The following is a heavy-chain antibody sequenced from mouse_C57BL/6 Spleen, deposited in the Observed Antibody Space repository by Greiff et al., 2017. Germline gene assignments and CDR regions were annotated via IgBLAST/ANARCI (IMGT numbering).Heavy chain of an antibody. CDR2: IYPGSGST. V-gene: IGHV1-55*01. CDR3: ARGGQLRLRFAY. Sequence: QVQLQQSGAELVKPGASVKMSCKASGYTFTSYWITWVKQRPGQGLEWIGDIYPGSGSTNYNEKFKSKATLTVDTSSSTAYMQLSSLTSEDSAVYYCARGGQLRLRFAYWGQGTLGTVSA. CDR1: GYTFTSYW. J-gene: IGHJ3*01. D-gene: IGHD3-2*02.